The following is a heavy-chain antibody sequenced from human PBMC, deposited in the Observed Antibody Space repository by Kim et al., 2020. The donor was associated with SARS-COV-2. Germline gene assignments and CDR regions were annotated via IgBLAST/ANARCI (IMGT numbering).Heavy chain of an antibody. CDR3: ARGGSINGMDV. CDR2: T. J-gene: IGHJ6*02. Sequence: TTYPPTCQGNFTISADKSISTAYLQWSSLKASDTAMYYCARGGSINGMDVWGQGTTVTVSS. D-gene: IGHD3-16*01. V-gene: IGHV5-10-1*01.